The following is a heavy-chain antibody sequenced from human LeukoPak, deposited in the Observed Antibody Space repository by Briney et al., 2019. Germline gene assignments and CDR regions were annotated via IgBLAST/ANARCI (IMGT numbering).Heavy chain of an antibody. CDR1: GFAFSRHG. V-gene: IGHV3-30*18. CDR2: ISYDGTNE. Sequence: GGSLRLSCAASGFAFSRHGMHWVRQAPGKGLEWVAVISYDGTNEYYADFVKGRFTISRDNSKNTLYLQMNGLRTEDTAVYYCAKDYCASTSCPCDYWGQGTLVTVSS. J-gene: IGHJ4*02. D-gene: IGHD2-2*01. CDR3: AKDYCASTSCPCDY.